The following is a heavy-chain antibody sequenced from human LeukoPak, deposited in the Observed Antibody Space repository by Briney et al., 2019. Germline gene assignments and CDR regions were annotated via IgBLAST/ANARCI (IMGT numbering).Heavy chain of an antibody. CDR3: ASHWEGLKSFDY. V-gene: IGHV3-21*01. CDR1: GFTFSSYA. D-gene: IGHD1-26*01. CDR2: ISSSSSYI. Sequence: GGSLRLSCAVSGFTFSSYAMSWVRQAPGKGLEWVSSISSSSSYIYYADSVKGRFTISRDNAKNSLYLQMNSLRAEDTAVYYCASHWEGLKSFDYWGQGTLVTASS. J-gene: IGHJ4*02.